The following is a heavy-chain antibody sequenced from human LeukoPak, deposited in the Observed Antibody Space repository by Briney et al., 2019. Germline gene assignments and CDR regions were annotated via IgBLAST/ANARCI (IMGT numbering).Heavy chain of an antibody. Sequence: GGSLRLSCAASGFTFSSYGMHWVRQAPGKGLEWVAFIRYDGSDKYYADSVKGRFTISRDNSKNKVYLQTNSLRTEDTAVYYCAKDSWEVGATSEIDYWGQGTLVTVSS. CDR2: IRYDGSDK. D-gene: IGHD1-26*01. CDR3: AKDSWEVGATSEIDY. CDR1: GFTFSSYG. J-gene: IGHJ4*02. V-gene: IGHV3-30*02.